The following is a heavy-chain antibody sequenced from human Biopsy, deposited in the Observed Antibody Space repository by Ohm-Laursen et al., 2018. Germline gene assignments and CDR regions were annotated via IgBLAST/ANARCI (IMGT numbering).Heavy chain of an antibody. V-gene: IGHV1-69*04. D-gene: IGHD1-26*01. Sequence: SSVKVSCKASGGTFTTYAISWVRQAPGQGLEWMGRIIPIVGITHYAQMFQGRVTISADESTSTSYMELSSLTTEDTAIYYCARGPHSGSHSCFDYWGRGTLVTVSS. CDR2: IIPIVGIT. CDR1: GGTFTTYA. J-gene: IGHJ4*02. CDR3: ARGPHSGSHSCFDY.